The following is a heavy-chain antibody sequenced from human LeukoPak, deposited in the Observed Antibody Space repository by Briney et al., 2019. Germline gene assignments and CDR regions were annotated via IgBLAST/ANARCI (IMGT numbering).Heavy chain of an antibody. CDR1: GFTFSSYA. Sequence: GGSLRLSCAASGFTFSSYAMSWVRQAPGKGLEWVSAISGSGGSTYYADPVKGRFTISRDNSKNTLYLQMNSLRAEDTAVYYCAKDGTVTTFDLYYMDVWGKGTTVTVSS. CDR2: ISGSGGST. V-gene: IGHV3-23*01. CDR3: AKDGTVTTFDLYYMDV. J-gene: IGHJ6*03. D-gene: IGHD4-11*01.